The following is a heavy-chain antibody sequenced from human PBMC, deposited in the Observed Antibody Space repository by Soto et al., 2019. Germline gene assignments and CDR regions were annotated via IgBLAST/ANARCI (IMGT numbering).Heavy chain of an antibody. D-gene: IGHD1-26*01. CDR2: ITTYNGNR. V-gene: IGHV1-18*01. CDR1: GYTFKNYG. J-gene: IGHJ4*02. CDR3: ARDAQPKGVGADGASDS. Sequence: ASVKVSCKASGYTFKNYGIKWVRQAPGQGREWVGWITTYNGNRYSAEKFQGRVTMTTDTSTSTTYMELTSLTSDDTGVYYCARDAQPKGVGADGASDSWGQGTXVTVPS.